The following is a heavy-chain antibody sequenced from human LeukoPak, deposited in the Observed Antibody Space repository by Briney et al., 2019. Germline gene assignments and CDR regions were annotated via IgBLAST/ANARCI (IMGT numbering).Heavy chain of an antibody. Sequence: PGGSLRLSCSASGFTFTNAWMSWVRQPPGKGLEWVGRIKSKADGGTIDYAAPVKGRFTISRDDSKDTLYLQMNSLKTEDTAVYYCITDRGDTTTSTFDYWGQGTLVTVSS. J-gene: IGHJ4*02. V-gene: IGHV3-15*01. CDR1: GFTFTNAW. CDR2: IKSKADGGTI. CDR3: ITDRGDTTTSTFDY. D-gene: IGHD5-18*01.